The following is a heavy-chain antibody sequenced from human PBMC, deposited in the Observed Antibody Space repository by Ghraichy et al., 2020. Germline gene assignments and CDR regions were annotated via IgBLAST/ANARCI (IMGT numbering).Heavy chain of an antibody. CDR3: ARLRRSLPNRSGGSCYSGGALVCVAY. V-gene: IGHV4-4*09. D-gene: IGHD2-15*01. J-gene: IGHJ4*02. Sequence: GSLSLTCTVSGGSISSYYWSWIRQPPGKGLEWIGYIYTSGSTNYNPSLKSRVTISVDTSKNQFSLKLSSATAADTAVYYCARLRRSLPNRSGGSCYSGGALVCVAYGGQGTLVAVSS. CDR2: IYTSGST. CDR1: GGSISSYY.